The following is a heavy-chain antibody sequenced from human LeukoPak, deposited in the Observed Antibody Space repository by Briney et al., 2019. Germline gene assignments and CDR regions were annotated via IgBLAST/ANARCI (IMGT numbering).Heavy chain of an antibody. D-gene: IGHD3-3*01. CDR3: ARDPYYDFWSGYQRIHEFDY. Sequence: GASVKVSCKASGYTFTSYGISWVRRAPGQGLEWMGWISTYNGNTNYAQKLQGRVTMTTDTSTNTAYMELRSLRSDDTAVYYCARDPYYDFWSGYQRIHEFDYWGQGTLVTVSS. V-gene: IGHV1-18*01. CDR1: GYTFTSYG. J-gene: IGHJ4*02. CDR2: ISTYNGNT.